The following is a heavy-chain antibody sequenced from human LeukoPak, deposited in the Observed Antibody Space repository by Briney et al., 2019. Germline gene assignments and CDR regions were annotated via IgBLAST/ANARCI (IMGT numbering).Heavy chain of an antibody. CDR3: LTGDHYDY. CDR1: GFTFSSYG. J-gene: IGHJ4*02. Sequence: GGSLRLSCAASGFTFSSYGMHWVRQAPGKGLEWVAFIRYDGSNKYYADSVKGRFTISRDNAKNSLYLQMNTLRGEDTAIYYCLTGDHYDYWGRGTLVTVSS. CDR2: IRYDGSNK. V-gene: IGHV3-30*02. D-gene: IGHD3-9*01.